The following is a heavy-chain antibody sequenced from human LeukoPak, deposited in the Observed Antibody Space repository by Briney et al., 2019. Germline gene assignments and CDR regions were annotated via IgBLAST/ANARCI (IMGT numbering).Heavy chain of an antibody. CDR3: ARGLDSSGWAPFDY. V-gene: IGHV3-66*01. D-gene: IGHD6-19*01. CDR2: IYSGGST. J-gene: IGHJ4*02. CDR1: GFTFSDYN. Sequence: GGSLRLSCAASGFTFSDYNMNWVRQSPGKGLEWVSVIYSGGSTYYADSVKGRFTISRDNSKNTLYLQMNSLRAEDTAVYYCARGLDSSGWAPFDYWGQGTLVTVSS.